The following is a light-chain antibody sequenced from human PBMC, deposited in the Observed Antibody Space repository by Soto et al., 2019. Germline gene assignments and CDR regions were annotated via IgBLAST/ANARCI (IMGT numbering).Light chain of an antibody. Sequence: DIQMTQSPSSLSASVGDRVTITCRASQDISNFLVWFQQKPRKVPTLLIYGASTLHYGVPSRFSGSRSGTDFTHPISSLQPEDVATYSCQKYNSTPFTFGPGTTVDIK. CDR1: QDISNF. V-gene: IGKV1-27*01. CDR3: QKYNSTPFT. J-gene: IGKJ3*01. CDR2: GAS.